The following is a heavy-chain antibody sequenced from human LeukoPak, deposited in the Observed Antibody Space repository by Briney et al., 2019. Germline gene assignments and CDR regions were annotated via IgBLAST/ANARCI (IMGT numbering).Heavy chain of an antibody. CDR3: AITMVRGAAPLKYNWFDP. J-gene: IGHJ5*02. V-gene: IGHV1-69*13. Sequence: ASVKVSCKASGGTFSSYAISWVRQAPGQGLEWMGWIIPIFGTANYAQKFQGRVTITADESTSTAYMELSSLRSEDTAVYYCAITMVRGAAPLKYNWFDPWGQGTLVTVSS. D-gene: IGHD3-10*01. CDR2: IIPIFGTA. CDR1: GGTFSSYA.